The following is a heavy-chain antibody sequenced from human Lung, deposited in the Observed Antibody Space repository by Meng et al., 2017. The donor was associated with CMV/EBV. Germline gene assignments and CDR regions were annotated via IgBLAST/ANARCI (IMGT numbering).Heavy chain of an antibody. Sequence: SETXSLTCAVYGGSFSGFYWSWIRQPPGKGLEWIGVISHSGSTNYKPSLKSRVTISVDTAKNQFSLKLNSLTAADTAVYYCARGMGSPPSSKLLGSRRTRDFYYGLDVXGQGXTVTVSS. CDR3: ARGMGSPPSSKLLGSRRTRDFYYGLDV. CDR2: ISHSGST. J-gene: IGHJ6*02. CDR1: GGSFSGFY. D-gene: IGHD2-15*01. V-gene: IGHV4-34*01.